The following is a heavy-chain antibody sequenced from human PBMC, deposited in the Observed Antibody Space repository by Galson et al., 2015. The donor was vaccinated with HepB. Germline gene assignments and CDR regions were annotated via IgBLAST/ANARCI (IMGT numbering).Heavy chain of an antibody. CDR2: FDPEDGET. D-gene: IGHD2-2*01. V-gene: IGHV1-24*01. Sequence: SVKVSCKVSGYTLTELSMHWVRQAPGKGLEWMGGFDPEDGETIYAQKFQGRVTMTEDTSTDTAYMELSSLRSEDTAVYYCATWVGRYCSSTSCYQFDYGGQGTLVTVSS. CDR1: GYTLTELS. CDR3: ATWVGRYCSSTSCYQFDY. J-gene: IGHJ4*02.